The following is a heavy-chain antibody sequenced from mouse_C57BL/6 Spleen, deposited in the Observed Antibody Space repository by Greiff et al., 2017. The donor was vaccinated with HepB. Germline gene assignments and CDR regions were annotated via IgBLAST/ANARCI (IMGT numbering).Heavy chain of an antibody. Sequence: VQLQQPGAELVMPGASVKLSCKASGYTFTSYWMHWVKQRPGQGLEWIGEIDPSDSYTNYNQKFKGKSTLTVDKSSSTAYMQLSSLTSEDSAFYYCARWVGYSNSYYYAMDYWGQGTSVTVSS. D-gene: IGHD2-5*01. CDR3: ARWVGYSNSYYYAMDY. CDR1: GYTFTSYW. CDR2: IDPSDSYT. V-gene: IGHV1-69*01. J-gene: IGHJ4*01.